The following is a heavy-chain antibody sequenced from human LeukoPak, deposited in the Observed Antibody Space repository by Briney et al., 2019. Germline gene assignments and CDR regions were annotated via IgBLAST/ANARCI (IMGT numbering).Heavy chain of an antibody. CDR3: ATVSYRTGGS. CDR2: LNPNSGKT. CDR1: GYTFTSYN. Sequence: ASVKVSCKASGYTFTSYNIHWVRQATGQGLEWMGWLNPNSGKTDYAQKFQGRVTITRNTSVSTAYMDLSSLRSEDTAVYYCATVSYRTGGSWGQGTLVTVSS. V-gene: IGHV1-8*01. D-gene: IGHD2-8*02. J-gene: IGHJ5*02.